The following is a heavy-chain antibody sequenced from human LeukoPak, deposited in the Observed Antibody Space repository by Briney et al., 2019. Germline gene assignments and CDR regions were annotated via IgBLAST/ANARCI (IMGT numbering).Heavy chain of an antibody. D-gene: IGHD5-18*01. CDR2: SNWNGRIT. CDR3: ARGSVQLWLRDTYYYMDV. V-gene: IGHV3-20*04. J-gene: IGHJ6*03. CDR1: GFTFDDYA. Sequence: GESLRLSCAASGFTFDDYAMNWVRQVPGRGLEWVSGSNWNGRITEYGDSVKDRFTISRQNTKNSLYLYMNNLGGEDTALYFCARGSVQLWLRDTYYYMDVWGKGTTVTVSS.